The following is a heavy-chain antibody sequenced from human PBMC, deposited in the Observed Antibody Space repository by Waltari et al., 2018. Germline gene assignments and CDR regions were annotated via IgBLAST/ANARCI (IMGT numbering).Heavy chain of an antibody. CDR2: IYTSGNT. V-gene: IGHV4-61*02. J-gene: IGHJ4*02. CDR1: GGSITSGIYY. Sequence: QVQLQESGPGLVKPSPTLSLTCSVSGGSITSGIYYWTWIRQPAGKGLEWIGRIYTSGNTDYNPSLKSRVTMSMDTSKNQFSLNLSSVTAADTAVYYCARFPRDYSFDYWGQGTLVTVSS. CDR3: ARFPRDYSFDY. D-gene: IGHD4-17*01.